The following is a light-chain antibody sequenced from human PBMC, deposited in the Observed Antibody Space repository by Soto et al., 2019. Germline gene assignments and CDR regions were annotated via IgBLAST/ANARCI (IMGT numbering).Light chain of an antibody. Sequence: EIVLTQSPGTLSLSPGERATLSCRASQSVSSSYFAWYLQKPGQAPRLLIYGASSMATGIPDRFSGSGSGTDFTLTISRLEPEDFAVYYCQQYASSPWTFGQGTKVEIK. CDR1: QSVSSSY. CDR3: QQYASSPWT. CDR2: GAS. J-gene: IGKJ1*01. V-gene: IGKV3-20*01.